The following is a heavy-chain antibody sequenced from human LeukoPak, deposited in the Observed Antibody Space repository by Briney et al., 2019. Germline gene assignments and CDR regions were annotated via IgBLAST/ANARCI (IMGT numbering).Heavy chain of an antibody. J-gene: IGHJ4*02. Sequence: GASVKVSCKASGYTFTSYGISWVRQAPGQGLEWMGWISAYNGNTNYAQKLQGRVTMTTDTSTSTADMKLRSLRSDDTAGYYCARGDTAMAASDYWGQGTLVTVSS. CDR2: ISAYNGNT. V-gene: IGHV1-18*01. D-gene: IGHD5-18*01. CDR1: GYTFTSYG. CDR3: ARGDTAMAASDY.